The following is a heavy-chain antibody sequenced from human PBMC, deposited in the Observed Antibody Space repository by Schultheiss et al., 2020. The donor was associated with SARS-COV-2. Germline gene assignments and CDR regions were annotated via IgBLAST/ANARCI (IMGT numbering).Heavy chain of an antibody. J-gene: IGHJ3*02. D-gene: IGHD6-19*01. V-gene: IGHV4-61*01. CDR2: IYYSGTT. CDR1: GGSISSGSYY. CDR3: ARHPQWRESGAFDI. Sequence: SETLSLTCAVSGGSISSGSYYWSWIRQPPGKGLEWIGYIYYSGTTNYNPSLKSRVTISVDTSKNQFSLNLSSVTAADTAVYYCARHPQWRESGAFDIWGQGTMVTVSS.